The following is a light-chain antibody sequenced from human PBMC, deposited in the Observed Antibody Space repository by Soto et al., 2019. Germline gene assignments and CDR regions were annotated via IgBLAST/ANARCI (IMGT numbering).Light chain of an antibody. CDR1: QTVTSNY. Sequence: EFVLTQSPGTLSLSPGERATLSCGASQTVTSNYLAWYQQKPGQAPRLLIFGASIRVTGIPDRFIGSGSGTDFTLTISRLEPEDFAVYYCQHYVTSLTTFGQGTKVDIK. CDR2: GAS. V-gene: IGKV3-20*01. J-gene: IGKJ1*01. CDR3: QHYVTSLTT.